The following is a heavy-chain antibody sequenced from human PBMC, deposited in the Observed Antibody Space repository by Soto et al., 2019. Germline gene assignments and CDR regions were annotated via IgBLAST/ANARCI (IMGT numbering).Heavy chain of an antibody. V-gene: IGHV3-23*01. Sequence: PGWPLRLSCAPTVFTFISYAIRWVRQAPGKGLEWVSAISGSGGSTYYADSVKGRFTISRDNSKNTLYLQMNSLRAEDTAVYYCAKAEAYYYDSKFDSWGQGTLVTVSS. D-gene: IGHD3-22*01. CDR2: ISGSGGST. CDR1: VFTFISYA. J-gene: IGHJ4*02. CDR3: AKAEAYYYDSKFDS.